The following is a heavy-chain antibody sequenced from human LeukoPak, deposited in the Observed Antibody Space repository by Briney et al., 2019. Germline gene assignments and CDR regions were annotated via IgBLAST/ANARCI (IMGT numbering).Heavy chain of an antibody. D-gene: IGHD5-12*01. CDR2: INWNGGST. J-gene: IGHJ4*02. V-gene: IGHV3-20*04. CDR1: GFTFDDYG. CDR3: ARDQRRGYSGYDPYYFDY. Sequence: PGGSLRLSCAASGFTFDDYGMSWVRQAPGKGLEWVSGINWNGGSTGYADSVKGRFTISRDNAKNSLYLQMNSLRAEDTALYYCARDQRRGYSGYDPYYFDYWGQGTLVTVSS.